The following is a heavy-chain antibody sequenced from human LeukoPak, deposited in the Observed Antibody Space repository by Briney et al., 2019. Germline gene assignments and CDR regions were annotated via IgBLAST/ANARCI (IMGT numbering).Heavy chain of an antibody. Sequence: PGGSLRLSCAASGFTFSSYEMNWVRQAPGKGLEWVSYISSSGSTIYYADSVKGRFTISRDNAKNSLYLQMNSLRAEDTAVYYCARKYRNYYGMDVWGQGTTVTVSS. J-gene: IGHJ6*02. CDR2: ISSSGSTI. V-gene: IGHV3-48*03. CDR3: ARKYRNYYGMDV. D-gene: IGHD6-6*01. CDR1: GFTFSSYE.